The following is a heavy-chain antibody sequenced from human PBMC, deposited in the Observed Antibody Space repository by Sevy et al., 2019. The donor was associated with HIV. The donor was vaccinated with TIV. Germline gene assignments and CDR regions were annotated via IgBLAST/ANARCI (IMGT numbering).Heavy chain of an antibody. CDR2: LSGSGGST. V-gene: IGHV3-23*01. Sequence: GGSLRLSCAASGFTFSSYAMSWVRQAPGKGLEWVSALSGSGGSTYYADSVKGRFTISRDNSKNTLYLQMNSLRAEDTAVYYCAKDVRYCGGDCYPIYFDYWGQGTLVTVSS. D-gene: IGHD2-21*02. J-gene: IGHJ4*02. CDR3: AKDVRYCGGDCYPIYFDY. CDR1: GFTFSSYA.